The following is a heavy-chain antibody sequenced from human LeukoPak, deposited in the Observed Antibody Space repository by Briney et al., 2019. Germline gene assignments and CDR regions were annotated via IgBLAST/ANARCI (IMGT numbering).Heavy chain of an antibody. V-gene: IGHV3-21*01. CDR2: ISSSSSYI. CDR1: GFTFSSYS. Sequence: GGSLRLSCAASGFTFSSYSVNWVRQAPGKGLEWVSSISSSSSYIYYADSVKGRFTISRDNAKNSLYLQMNSLRAEDTAVYYCARDASGVRWLQFVLSCFDYWGQGTLVTVSS. CDR3: ARDASGVRWLQFVLSCFDY. J-gene: IGHJ4*02. D-gene: IGHD5-24*01.